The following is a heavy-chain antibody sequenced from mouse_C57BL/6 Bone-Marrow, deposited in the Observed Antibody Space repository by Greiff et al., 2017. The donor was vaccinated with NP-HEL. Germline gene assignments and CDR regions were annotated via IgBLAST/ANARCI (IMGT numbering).Heavy chain of an antibody. Sequence: QVQLQQPGAELVMPGASVKLSCKASGYTFTSYWMHWVKQRPGQGLEWIGEIAPSDSYTNYNQKFKGKSTLTVDKSSSTAYMQLSSLTSEDSAVYYCARYGYYVPYAMDYWGQGTSVTVSS. CDR2: IAPSDSYT. V-gene: IGHV1-69*01. CDR1: GYTFTSYW. D-gene: IGHD2-3*01. CDR3: ARYGYYVPYAMDY. J-gene: IGHJ4*01.